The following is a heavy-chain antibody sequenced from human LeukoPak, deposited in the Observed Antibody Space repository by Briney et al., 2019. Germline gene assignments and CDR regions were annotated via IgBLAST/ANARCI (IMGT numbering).Heavy chain of an antibody. CDR2: IYHSGST. CDR3: ARCAVRGVRYYFDY. V-gene: IGHV4-30-2*01. J-gene: IGHJ4*02. D-gene: IGHD3-10*01. CDR1: GGSISSGGYY. Sequence: PSQTLSLTCTVSGGSISSGGYYWSWIRQPPGKGLEWIGYIYHSGSTYYNPSLKSRVTISVDRSKNQFSLKLSSVTAADTAVYYCARCAVRGVRYYFDYWGQGTLVTVSS.